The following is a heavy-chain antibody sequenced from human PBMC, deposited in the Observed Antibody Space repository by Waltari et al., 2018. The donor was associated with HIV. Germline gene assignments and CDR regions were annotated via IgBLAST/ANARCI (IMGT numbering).Heavy chain of an antibody. CDR1: GFTFSSYG. CDR2: ISSCDGNNK. V-gene: IGHV3-30*18. Sequence: QVQLVESGGGVVQPGRSLRLSCAASGFTFSSYGLHWVRQAPDKVLEWVAVISSCDGNNKYYADAVKGRLTISRDNSKSTLYLQMNSLRAEDTAVYYCANLDSGQAGGWGQGTLVTVSS. J-gene: IGHJ4*02. CDR3: ANLDSGQAGG. D-gene: IGHD3-16*01.